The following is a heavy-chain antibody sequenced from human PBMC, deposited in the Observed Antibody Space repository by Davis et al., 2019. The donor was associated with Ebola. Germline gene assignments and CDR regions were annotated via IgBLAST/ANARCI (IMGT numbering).Heavy chain of an antibody. J-gene: IGHJ4*02. D-gene: IGHD6-6*01. CDR1: GFTVSGND. V-gene: IGHV3-53*01. CDR2: IYRGGDT. Sequence: GESLKISCVASGFTVSGNDMSWVRQAPGKGLEWVSVIYRGGDTYYADSVKGRFTISRDDSKNTVYLQMNSLRAEDTAVYYCAREDRGSSFGYWGQGTLVTVSS. CDR3: AREDRGSSFGY.